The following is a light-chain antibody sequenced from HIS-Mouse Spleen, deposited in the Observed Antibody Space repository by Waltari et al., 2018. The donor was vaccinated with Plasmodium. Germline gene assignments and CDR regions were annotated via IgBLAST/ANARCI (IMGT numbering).Light chain of an antibody. CDR3: YSTDSRGNHRV. Sequence: SYELTQPPSVSVSPGQTARITCSGDALPKKYAYWYQQKSGQAPVLDIYEDLKRPSGIPEGFSGSSSGTMGTLTGSGAQVEDEADYYCYSTDSRGNHRVFGGGTKLTVL. CDR1: ALPKKY. V-gene: IGLV3-10*01. J-gene: IGLJ3*02. CDR2: EDL.